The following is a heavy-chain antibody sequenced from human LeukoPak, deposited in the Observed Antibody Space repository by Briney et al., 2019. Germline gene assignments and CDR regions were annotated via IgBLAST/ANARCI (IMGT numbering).Heavy chain of an antibody. D-gene: IGHD5-12*01. J-gene: IGHJ6*03. CDR2: ISSSSSSI. CDR3: ARALPTVIVATINYMDV. Sequence: GGSLRLSCAASGFTFSSYCMNWVRQAPGKGLEWVSCISSSSSSIYYADSVKGRFTISRDNAKNSLYLQMNSLRAEDTAVYYCARALPTVIVATINYMDVWGKGTTVTVSS. V-gene: IGHV3-48*01. CDR1: GFTFSSYC.